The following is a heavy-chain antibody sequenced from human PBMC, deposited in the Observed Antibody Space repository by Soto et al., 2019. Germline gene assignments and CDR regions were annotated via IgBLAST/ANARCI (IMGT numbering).Heavy chain of an antibody. CDR3: AKDRGYSGYHLFLHAFDI. Sequence: EVQLVESGGGLVQPGRSLRLSCAASGFTFDDYAMHWVRQAPGKGLEWVSGISWNSGSIGSADSVKGRFTISRDNAKNSLYMQMNSLRAEDKALYYCAKDRGYSGYHLFLHAFDIWGQGTMVTVSS. CDR1: GFTFDDYA. CDR2: ISWNSGSI. V-gene: IGHV3-9*01. J-gene: IGHJ3*02. D-gene: IGHD5-12*01.